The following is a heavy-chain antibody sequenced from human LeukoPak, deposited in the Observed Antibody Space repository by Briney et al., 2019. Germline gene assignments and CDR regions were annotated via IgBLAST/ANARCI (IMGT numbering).Heavy chain of an antibody. CDR1: GFTFSDYY. CDR3: ARGQDYSYYYYMDV. J-gene: IGHJ6*03. Sequence: GGSLRLSCAASGFTFSDYYMSWIRQAPGKGLEWVSYISSSGSSIYYTDSVKGRFTVSRDNAKNSLYLQMNSLRAEDTAVYYCARGQDYSYYYYMDVWGKGTTVTVSS. CDR2: ISSSGSSI. V-gene: IGHV3-11*04.